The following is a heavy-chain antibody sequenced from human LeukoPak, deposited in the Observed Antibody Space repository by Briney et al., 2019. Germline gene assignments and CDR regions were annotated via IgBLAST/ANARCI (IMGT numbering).Heavy chain of an antibody. D-gene: IGHD6-19*01. CDR1: GGSFSGYY. CDR3: AKAGYSSEYYFDY. Sequence: SETLSLTCAVYGGSFSGYYWSWIRQPPGKGLEWIGEINHSGSTNYNPSLKSRVTISVDTSKNQFSLKLSSVTAADTAVYYCAKAGYSSEYYFDYWGQGTLVTVSS. CDR2: INHSGST. J-gene: IGHJ4*02. V-gene: IGHV4-34*01.